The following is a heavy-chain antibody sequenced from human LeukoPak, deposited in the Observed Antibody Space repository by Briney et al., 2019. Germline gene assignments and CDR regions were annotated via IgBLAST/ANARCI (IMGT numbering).Heavy chain of an antibody. V-gene: IGHV3-15*01. D-gene: IGHD3-22*01. CDR3: TTYLFDSSGYVLSDY. CDR1: GFTFSNAW. CDR2: IKSKTDGGTT. J-gene: IGHJ4*02. Sequence: GGSLRLSCAASGFTFSNAWMSWVRQAPGKGREWVGRIKSKTDGGTTDYAAPVKGRLTISRDGSKNTLYLQMNSLKTEDTAVYYCTTYLFDSSGYVLSDYWGQGTLVTVSS.